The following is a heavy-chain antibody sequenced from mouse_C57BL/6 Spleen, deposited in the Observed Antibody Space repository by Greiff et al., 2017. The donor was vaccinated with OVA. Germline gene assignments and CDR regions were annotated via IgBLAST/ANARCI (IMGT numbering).Heavy chain of an antibody. CDR1: GYAFTNYL. D-gene: IGHD2-1*01. Sequence: QVQLQQSGAELVRPGTSVKVSCKASGYAFTNYLIEWVKQRPGQGLEWIGVINPGSGGTNYNEKFKGKATLTADKSSSTAYMQLSSLTSEDSAVYFCARGGVYYGNYDWYFDVWGTGTTVTVSS. CDR3: ARGGVYYGNYDWYFDV. J-gene: IGHJ1*03. V-gene: IGHV1-54*01. CDR2: INPGSGGT.